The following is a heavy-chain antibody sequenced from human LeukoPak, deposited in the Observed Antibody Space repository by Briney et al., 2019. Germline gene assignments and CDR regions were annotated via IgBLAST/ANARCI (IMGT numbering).Heavy chain of an antibody. Sequence: ASVKVSCKASGYTFTSYAINWVRQAPGQGLEWMGWINPNTGNPTYAQGFTGRSVFSLDTSVTTAYLQISSLKAEDTAVYYCVRDPFIAAAGSVFDYWGQGTLVTVSS. CDR2: INPNTGNP. J-gene: IGHJ4*02. D-gene: IGHD6-13*01. V-gene: IGHV7-4-1*02. CDR1: GYTFTSYA. CDR3: VRDPFIAAAGSVFDY.